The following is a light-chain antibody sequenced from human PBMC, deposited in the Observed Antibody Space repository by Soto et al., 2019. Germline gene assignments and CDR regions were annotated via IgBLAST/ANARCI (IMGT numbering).Light chain of an antibody. J-gene: IGLJ3*02. Sequence: QSALTQPASVSGSPGQSSPISCTGTSSDVGGYNYVSWYQQHPGKAPKLMIYEVSNRPSGVSNRFSGSKSGNTASLTISGLEAEDEADYYCSSYTSSSTRVFGGGTKLTV. CDR3: SSYTSSSTRV. V-gene: IGLV2-14*01. CDR1: SSDVGGYNY. CDR2: EVS.